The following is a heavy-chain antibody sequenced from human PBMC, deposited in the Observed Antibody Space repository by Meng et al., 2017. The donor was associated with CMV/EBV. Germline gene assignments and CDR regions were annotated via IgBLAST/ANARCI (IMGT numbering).Heavy chain of an antibody. V-gene: IGHV3-15*01. J-gene: IGHJ4*02. D-gene: IGHD3-10*01. CDR1: GFTFSNAW. Sequence: GESLKISCAASGFTFSNAWMSWVRQAPGKGLEWVGRIKSKTDGGTTDYAAPVKGRFTISRDDSKNTLYLQMNSLRAEDTAVYYCASDRGFGDLDSWGQGTLVTVSS. CDR3: ASDRGFGDLDS. CDR2: IKSKTDGGTT.